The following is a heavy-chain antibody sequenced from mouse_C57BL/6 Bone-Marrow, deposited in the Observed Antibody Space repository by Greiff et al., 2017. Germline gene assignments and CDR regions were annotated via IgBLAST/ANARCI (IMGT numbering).Heavy chain of an antibody. CDR2: FYPGSGSI. CDR1: GYIFTEYT. CDR3: ARHERYYDYEGYFDY. V-gene: IGHV1-62-2*01. J-gene: IGHJ2*01. D-gene: IGHD2-4*01. Sequence: VQLQQSGAELVKPGASVKLSCKASGYIFTEYTIHWVKQRSGQGLEWIGWFYPGSGSIKYNERFKDKATLTADKSSNTGYMELSRLTSEDSAVYGCARHERYYDYEGYFDYWGQGTTLTVSS.